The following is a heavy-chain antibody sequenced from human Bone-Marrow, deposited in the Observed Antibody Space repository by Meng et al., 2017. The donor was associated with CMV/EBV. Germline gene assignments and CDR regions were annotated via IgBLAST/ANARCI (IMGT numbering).Heavy chain of an antibody. CDR3: ASSFGYSYASDY. CDR1: GFSFSKHW. CDR2: IKQDGSEK. D-gene: IGHD5-18*01. V-gene: IGHV3-7*01. Sequence: GESLKISCVASGFSFSKHWMSWVRQAPGKGLEWVANIKQDGSEKYYVDSVKGRFTISRDNAKNSLYLQMNSLRAEDTAVYYCASSFGYSYASDYWGQGTLVTVSS. J-gene: IGHJ4*02.